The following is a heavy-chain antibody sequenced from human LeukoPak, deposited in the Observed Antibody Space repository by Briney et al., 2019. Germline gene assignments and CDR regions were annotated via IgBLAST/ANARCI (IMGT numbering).Heavy chain of an antibody. Sequence: PSETLSPTCTVSGGSISSSSYYWGWIRQPPGKGLEWIGSIYYSGSAYYNPSLKSRVTISVDTSKNQFSLKLSSVTAADTAVYYCARVAPHWFYYMDVWGKGTTVTVSS. V-gene: IGHV4-39*07. CDR2: IYYSGSA. CDR1: GGSISSSSYY. CDR3: ARVAPHWFYYMDV. J-gene: IGHJ6*03. D-gene: IGHD3-10*01.